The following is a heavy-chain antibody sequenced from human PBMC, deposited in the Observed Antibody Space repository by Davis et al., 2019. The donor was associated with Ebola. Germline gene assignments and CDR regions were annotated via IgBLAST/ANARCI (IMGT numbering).Heavy chain of an antibody. D-gene: IGHD4-11*01. V-gene: IGHV4-59*12. CDR3: ARESATVKSFDY. Sequence: PSETLSLTCTVSGGSISSYYWSWIRQPPGKGLEWIGSIYYSGSPNYYPSLKSRVTISVDTSKNQFSLKLSSVTAADTAVYYCARESATVKSFDYWGQGTLVTVSS. J-gene: IGHJ4*02. CDR2: IYYSGSP. CDR1: GGSISSYY.